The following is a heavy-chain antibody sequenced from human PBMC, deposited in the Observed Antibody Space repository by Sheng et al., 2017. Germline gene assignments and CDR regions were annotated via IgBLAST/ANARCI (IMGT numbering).Heavy chain of an antibody. V-gene: IGHV4-38-2*02. J-gene: IGHJ5*02. CDR3: ARVLWFGELNGFDP. Sequence: QVQLQESGPGLVKPSETLSLTCTVSGYSISSGYYWGWIRQPPGKGLEWIGSIYHSGSTYYNPSLKSRVTISVDTSKNQFSLKLSSVTAADTAVYYCARVLWFGELNGFDPWGQGTLVTVSS. CDR1: GYSISSGYY. CDR2: IYHSGST. D-gene: IGHD3-10*01.